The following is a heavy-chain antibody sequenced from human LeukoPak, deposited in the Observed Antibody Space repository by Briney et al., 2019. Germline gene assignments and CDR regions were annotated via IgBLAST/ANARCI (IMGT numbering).Heavy chain of an antibody. J-gene: IGHJ3*02. V-gene: IGHV4-4*09. CDR2: TYTSGST. CDR1: GGSISSYY. D-gene: IGHD2/OR15-2a*01. CDR3: ASSAEYFTPFYAFDI. Sequence: PSETLSLTCTVSGGSISSYYWSWIRQPPGKGLEWIGYTYTSGSTNYNPSLKSRVTISVDTSKNQFSLKLSSVTAADTAVYYCASSAEYFTPFYAFDIWGQGTMVTVSS.